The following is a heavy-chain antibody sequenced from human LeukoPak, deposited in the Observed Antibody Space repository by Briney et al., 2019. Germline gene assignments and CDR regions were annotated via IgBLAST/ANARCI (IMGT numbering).Heavy chain of an antibody. V-gene: IGHV1-2*02. CDR2: INPSSGGT. CDR1: GYTFTDYY. J-gene: IGHJ6*03. CDR3: ARENCSGGSCYWLSGGLYYYSSMDV. D-gene: IGHD2-15*01. Sequence: ASVKVSCKASGYTFTDYYMHWVRQAPGQGLEWMGWINPSSGGTNYAQKFQGRVTVTRDTSISTAYMDLSSLRSGDTAVYYCARENCSGGSCYWLSGGLYYYSSMDVWGKGTTVTVSS.